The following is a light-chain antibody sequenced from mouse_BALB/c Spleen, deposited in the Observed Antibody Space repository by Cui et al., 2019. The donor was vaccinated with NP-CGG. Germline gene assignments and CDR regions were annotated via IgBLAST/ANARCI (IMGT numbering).Light chain of an antibody. CDR3: ALWYSNQWV. CDR2: GTN. Sequence: QAVVPQESALTTSPGETVTPTCRSSTGAVTTSNYANWVQEKPDHLFTGLIGGTNNRAPGVPARFSGSLIGDKAALTITGAQTEDEAIYFCALWYSNQWVFGGGTKLTVL. CDR1: TGAVTTSNY. V-gene: IGLV1*01. J-gene: IGLJ1*01.